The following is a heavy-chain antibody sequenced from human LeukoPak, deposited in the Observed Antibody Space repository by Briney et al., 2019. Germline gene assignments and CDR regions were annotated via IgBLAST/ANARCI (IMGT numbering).Heavy chain of an antibody. CDR2: ISSDGSIK. J-gene: IGHJ3*02. CDR3: ARDILPSGSRAFDI. D-gene: IGHD3-10*01. V-gene: IGHV3-30*04. CDR1: GFTFSNYA. Sequence: PGGSLRLSCAASGFTFSNYAMNWVRQAPGGGLEWVTIISSDGSIKYADSVKGRFTVSRDSSKNTVYLQMNSLRAEDTAVYYCARDILPSGSRAFDIWGQGTMVTVSS.